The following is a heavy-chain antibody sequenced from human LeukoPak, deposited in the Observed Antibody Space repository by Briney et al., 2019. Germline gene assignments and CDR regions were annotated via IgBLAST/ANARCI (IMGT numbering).Heavy chain of an antibody. CDR1: GGSFSSGTYY. V-gene: IGHV4-61*01. J-gene: IGHJ3*02. CDR2: IYYSGST. Sequence: SETLSLTCTVSGGSFSSGTYYWRWIRQPPGEVLELIGYIYYSGSTNYNPSLKSRVTISVDTSKNQFSLKLSSVTAADTAVYYCARVEWFGELSPFDIWGQGTMVTVSS. CDR3: ARVEWFGELSPFDI. D-gene: IGHD3-10*01.